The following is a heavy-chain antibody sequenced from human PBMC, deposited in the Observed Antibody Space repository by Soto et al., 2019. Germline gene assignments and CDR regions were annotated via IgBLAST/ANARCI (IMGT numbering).Heavy chain of an antibody. D-gene: IGHD5-18*01. CDR1: GYTFTGYY. J-gene: IGHJ4*02. Sequence: ASVKVSCKASGYTFTGYYMHWVRQAPGQGLEWMGWINPNSGGTNYAQKFQGWVTMTRDTSISTAYMELSRLRSDDTAVYYCARDRERIQLWYLFDYWGQGTLVTVSS. CDR2: INPNSGGT. V-gene: IGHV1-2*04. CDR3: ARDRERIQLWYLFDY.